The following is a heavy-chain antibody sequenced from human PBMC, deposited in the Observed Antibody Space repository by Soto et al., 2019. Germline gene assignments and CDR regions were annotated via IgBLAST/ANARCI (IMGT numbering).Heavy chain of an antibody. V-gene: IGHV1-8*01. J-gene: IGHJ6*04. CDR2: MNPNSGNT. CDR3: ARGGWIQSGGGLMDV. Sequence: ASVKVSCKASGYTFTSYGMNWVRQATGQGLEWMGWMNPNSGNTGYAQKFQGRVTMTRNTSISTAYMELSSLRSEDTAVYYCARGGWIQSGGGLMDVWGKGTTVTVSS. D-gene: IGHD5-18*01. CDR1: GYTFTSYG.